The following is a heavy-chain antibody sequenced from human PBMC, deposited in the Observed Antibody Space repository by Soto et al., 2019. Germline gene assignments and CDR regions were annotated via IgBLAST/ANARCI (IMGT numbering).Heavy chain of an antibody. CDR3: ARGGSGAYYQDY. D-gene: IGHD3-22*01. J-gene: IGHJ4*02. V-gene: IGHV3-74*01. Sequence: EVQLVESGGDFVQPGGSLRLSCAASGFTFSSYWMHWVRQVPGKGLVWLSRINSDGSRVNYADSVKGRFAISRDNAKNTLYLHVNSLTVEDTAVYSRARGGSGAYYQDYWGRGTLVTVSS. CDR1: GFTFSSYW. CDR2: INSDGSRV.